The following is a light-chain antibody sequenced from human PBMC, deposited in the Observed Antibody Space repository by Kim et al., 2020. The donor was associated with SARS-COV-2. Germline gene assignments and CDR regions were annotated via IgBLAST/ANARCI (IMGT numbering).Light chain of an antibody. CDR1: SMAIVAFKY. CDR3: SSYTTANTRL. CDR2: DVT. J-gene: IGLJ1*01. Sequence: GQYIANPCTGTSMAIVAFKYLSWCQHHPGTTPKLMIYDVTERPSGISQRCSGSTSGNTASLTISGLQAEDEADYYRSSYTTANTRLFGTGTKVTVL. V-gene: IGLV2-14*03.